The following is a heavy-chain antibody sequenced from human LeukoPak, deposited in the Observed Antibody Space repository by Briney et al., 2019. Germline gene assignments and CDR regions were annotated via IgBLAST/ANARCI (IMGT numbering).Heavy chain of an antibody. D-gene: IGHD3-22*01. CDR2: IHPNSGGT. CDR3: ARGASDYYDSSGYYEPIDY. CDR1: GYTFTDYY. Sequence: ASVKVSCKASGYTFTDYYMHWVRQAPGQGLEWLGWIHPNSGGTNYAQKFQGRVTMTRDTSISTVYMELSRLRSDDTAVYYCARGASDYYDSSGYYEPIDYWGQGTLVTVSS. V-gene: IGHV1-2*02. J-gene: IGHJ4*02.